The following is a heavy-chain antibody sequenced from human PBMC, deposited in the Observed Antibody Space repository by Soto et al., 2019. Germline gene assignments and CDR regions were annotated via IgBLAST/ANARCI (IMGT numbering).Heavy chain of an antibody. J-gene: IGHJ4*02. CDR3: AKGTGPN. Sequence: ALRVSGAASVFTGDNYAMHWVRQAPGKGLEWVSGISWNSNTIAYADAVKGRFTISRDNAKNSLYLQMNSLRAEDTAFYYCAKGTGPNWGQGTLVTVSS. CDR2: ISWNSNTI. V-gene: IGHV3-9*01. CDR1: VFTGDNYA.